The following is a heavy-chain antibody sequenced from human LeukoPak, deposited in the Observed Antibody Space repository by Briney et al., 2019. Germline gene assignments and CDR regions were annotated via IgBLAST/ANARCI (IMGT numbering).Heavy chain of an antibody. CDR2: IRGSGNDI. CDR3: ARDSGSGGSYDY. V-gene: IGHV3-48*01. J-gene: IGHJ4*02. Sequence: PGGSLRLSCAASGFTFSTYTMNWVRQAPGKGLEWVSYIRGSGNDIHYADSVKGRFTISRDNAKNSLYLQMNSLRADDTALYYCARDSGSGGSYDYWGQGTLVTVSS. D-gene: IGHD2-15*01. CDR1: GFTFSTYT.